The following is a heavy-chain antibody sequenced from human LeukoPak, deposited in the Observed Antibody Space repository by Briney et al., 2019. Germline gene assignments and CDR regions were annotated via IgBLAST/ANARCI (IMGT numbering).Heavy chain of an antibody. D-gene: IGHD3-3*01. V-gene: IGHV3-30-3*01. Sequence: GGSLRLSCAASGFTFSSYAMPWVRQAPGKGLEWVAVISYDGSNKYYADSVKGRFTISRDNSKNTLYVQMNSLRAEDKAVYYCARDRLYDFWSGYYIGSYYYGMDVWGQGTTVTVSS. CDR2: ISYDGSNK. CDR1: GFTFSSYA. J-gene: IGHJ6*02. CDR3: ARDRLYDFWSGYYIGSYYYGMDV.